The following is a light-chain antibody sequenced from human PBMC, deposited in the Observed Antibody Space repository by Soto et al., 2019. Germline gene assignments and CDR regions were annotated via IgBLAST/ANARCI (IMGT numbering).Light chain of an antibody. CDR3: QQSNNWPYT. CDR2: GAS. V-gene: IGKV3-15*01. Sequence: EIVMTQSPATLSVSPGERATLSCRASQSVRDNLAWYQKKPGQAPRLLIYGASTRATGIPARFSGSGSGTEFTLTISSLQSEDFAVYYCQQSNNWPYTFGQGTKLDIK. J-gene: IGKJ2*01. CDR1: QSVRDN.